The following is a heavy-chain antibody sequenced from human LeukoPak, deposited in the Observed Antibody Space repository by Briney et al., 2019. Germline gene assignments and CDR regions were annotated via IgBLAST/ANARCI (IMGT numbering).Heavy chain of an antibody. D-gene: IGHD6-13*01. Sequence: KGGESLKISCKGSGYSFTSYWIGWVRQMPGKGLEWMGIMYPGDSDTRYSPSLQGQVTISADKSSSTAYLQWSSLKASDTAMYCCARALKQQLIRGAFDIWGQGTVVTVSS. CDR1: GYSFTSYW. V-gene: IGHV5-51*01. CDR3: ARALKQQLIRGAFDI. J-gene: IGHJ3*02. CDR2: MYPGDSDT.